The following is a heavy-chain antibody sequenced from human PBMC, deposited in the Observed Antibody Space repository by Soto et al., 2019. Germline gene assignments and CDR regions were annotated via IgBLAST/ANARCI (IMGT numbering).Heavy chain of an antibody. Sequence: QVQLQQWGAGLLKPSETLSLTCAVYGGSFSGYYWTWIRQPPGTGLEWIGEINHSGSTNYNPSLKVRFTISVAPSKNQFSLKLTSVTAADPAVYYCARDKITGLFDYWGQGTLVTVSS. V-gene: IGHV4-34*01. J-gene: IGHJ4*02. CDR3: ARDKITGLFDY. CDR2: INHSGST. D-gene: IGHD2-8*02. CDR1: GGSFSGYY.